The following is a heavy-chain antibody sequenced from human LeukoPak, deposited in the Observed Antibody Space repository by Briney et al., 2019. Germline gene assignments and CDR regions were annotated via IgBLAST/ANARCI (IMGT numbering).Heavy chain of an antibody. CDR3: ARDSIAVAGTDMDY. Sequence: ASVKVSCKASGYTFTGYYMHWVRQAPGQGLEWMGWISAYNGNTNYAQKLQGRVTMTTDTSTSTAYMELRSLRSDDTAVYYCARDSIAVAGTDMDYWGQGTLVTVSS. V-gene: IGHV1-18*04. J-gene: IGHJ4*02. D-gene: IGHD6-19*01. CDR2: ISAYNGNT. CDR1: GYTFTGYY.